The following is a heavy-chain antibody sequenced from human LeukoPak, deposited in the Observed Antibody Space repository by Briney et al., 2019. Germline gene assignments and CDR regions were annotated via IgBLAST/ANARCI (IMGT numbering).Heavy chain of an antibody. CDR3: ARAHYDSSGFFPWGFDL. CDR1: GGSISSYY. Sequence: PSETLSLTCTASGGSISSYYWSWIRQPPGKGLEWIEYIYYSGSTNYNPSLKSRVTISVDTSKNQFSLKLSSVTAADTAVYYCARAHYDSSGFFPWGFDLWGRRTLVTVSS. D-gene: IGHD3-22*01. V-gene: IGHV4-59*01. J-gene: IGHJ2*01. CDR2: IYYSGST.